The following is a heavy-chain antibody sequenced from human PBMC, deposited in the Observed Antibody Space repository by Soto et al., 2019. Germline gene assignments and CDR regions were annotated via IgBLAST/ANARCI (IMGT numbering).Heavy chain of an antibody. Sequence: EVQLLESGGGSVQPGGSLRLSCAASGFTLSNYAMSWVRQAPGKGLEWVSAISSSSSDIYYADSVKGRFTVSRDNAKNSLYLQMNSLRAEDTAVYYCASLVAAPSSFSSYYYGMDVWGQGTTVTVSS. CDR1: GFTLSNYA. CDR3: ASLVAAPSSFSSYYYGMDV. D-gene: IGHD6-6*01. V-gene: IGHV3-21*01. CDR2: ISSSSSDI. J-gene: IGHJ6*02.